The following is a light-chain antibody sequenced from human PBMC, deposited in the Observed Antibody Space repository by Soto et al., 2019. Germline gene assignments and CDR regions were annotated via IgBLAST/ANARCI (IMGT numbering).Light chain of an antibody. Sequence: EVVMTQSPATLSLSPGERATLSCRASQSVSSDLAWYQQKPGQAPRLLIYGASTRATDIPARFSGGGSGTEFTLTISNLQSEDFGIYHSQQNNVWPPITFGPGTKMDI. CDR1: QSVSSD. CDR3: QQNNVWPPIT. CDR2: GAS. V-gene: IGKV3-15*01. J-gene: IGKJ3*01.